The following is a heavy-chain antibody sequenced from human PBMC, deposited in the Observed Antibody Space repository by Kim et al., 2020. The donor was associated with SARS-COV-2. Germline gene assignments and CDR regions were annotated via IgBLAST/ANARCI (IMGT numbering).Heavy chain of an antibody. Sequence: SETLSLTCTVSGGSISSSSYYWGWIRQPPGKGLEWIGSIYYSGSTYYNPSLKSRVTISVDTSKNQFSLKLSSVTAADTAVYYCAIVPVPLTPEELRDLAVAGTPFDYWGQGTLVTVSS. V-gene: IGHV4-39*01. CDR3: AIVPVPLTPEELRDLAVAGTPFDY. D-gene: IGHD6-19*01. CDR1: GGSISSSSYY. CDR2: IYYSGST. J-gene: IGHJ4*02.